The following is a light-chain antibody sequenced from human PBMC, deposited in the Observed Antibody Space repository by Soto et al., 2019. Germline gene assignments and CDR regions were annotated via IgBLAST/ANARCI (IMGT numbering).Light chain of an antibody. CDR3: QQAKSFPRT. CDR1: QGFSTW. V-gene: IGKV1-12*01. CDR2: SAS. Sequence: DIQMTQSPSSVSASVGDRVTITCRASQGFSTWLAWYRRKPGRAPELLIYSASSLHSGVPSRFSGSGSGTDFTLTISSLQPEDCATYYCQQAKSFPRTFDGGTEVEIK. J-gene: IGKJ4*01.